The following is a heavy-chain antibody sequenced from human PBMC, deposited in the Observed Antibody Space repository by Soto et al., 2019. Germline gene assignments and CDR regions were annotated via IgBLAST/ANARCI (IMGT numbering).Heavy chain of an antibody. CDR1: GGTFSSYS. J-gene: IGHJ6*02. Sequence: SVKVSCKASGGTFSSYSISWVRQAPGQGLEWMGGIIPIFGTANYAQKFQGRVTITADESTSTAYMELSSLRSEDTAVYYCARDRGAAAGYYYYGMDVWGQGTTVTVSS. CDR3: ARDRGAAAGYYYYGMDV. CDR2: IIPIFGTA. V-gene: IGHV1-69*13. D-gene: IGHD6-13*01.